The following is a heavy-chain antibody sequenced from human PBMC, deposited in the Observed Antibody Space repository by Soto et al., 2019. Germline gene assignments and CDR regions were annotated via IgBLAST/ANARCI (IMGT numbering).Heavy chain of an antibody. CDR2: MNPNSGNT. CDR1: GYTFTSYD. D-gene: IGHD3-3*01. Sequence: VASVKVSCKASGYTFTSYDINWVRQATGQGLEWMGWMNPNSGNTGYAQKFQGRVTMTRNTSISTAYMELSSLRSEDTAVYYCARGPYYDPYYYYYYYMDVWGKGTTVTVSS. V-gene: IGHV1-8*01. CDR3: ARGPYYDPYYYYYYYMDV. J-gene: IGHJ6*03.